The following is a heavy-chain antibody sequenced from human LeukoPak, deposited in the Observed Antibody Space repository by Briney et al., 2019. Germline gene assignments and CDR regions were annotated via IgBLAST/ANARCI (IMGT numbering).Heavy chain of an antibody. V-gene: IGHV1-2*02. Sequence: ASVKVSCKASGYTFTGYYMHWVRQAPGQGLEWMGWINPNSGGTNYAQKFQGRVTMTRDTSISTAYMELSRLRSDDTAVYYCARVTRIAVAGKPPPDYYYYYYMDVWGKGTTVTISS. CDR2: INPNSGGT. CDR3: ARVTRIAVAGKPPPDYYYYYYMDV. J-gene: IGHJ6*03. CDR1: GYTFTGYY. D-gene: IGHD6-19*01.